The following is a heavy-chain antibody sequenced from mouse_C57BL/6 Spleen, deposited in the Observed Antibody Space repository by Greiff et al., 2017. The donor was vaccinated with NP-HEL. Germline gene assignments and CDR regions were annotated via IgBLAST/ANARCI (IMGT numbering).Heavy chain of an antibody. D-gene: IGHD1-1*01. CDR3: ARRVTTVVAPDY. V-gene: IGHV1-80*01. CDR2: IYPGDGDT. CDR1: GYAFSSYW. Sequence: VQLQQSGAELVKPGASVKISCKASGYAFSSYWMNWVKQRPGKGLEWIGQIYPGDGDTNYNGKFKGKATLTADKSSSTAYMQLSSLTSEDSAVYFCARRVTTVVAPDYWGQGTTLTVSS. J-gene: IGHJ2*01.